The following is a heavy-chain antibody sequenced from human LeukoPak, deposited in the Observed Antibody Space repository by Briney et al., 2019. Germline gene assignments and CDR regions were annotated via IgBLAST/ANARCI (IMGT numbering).Heavy chain of an antibody. V-gene: IGHV3-7*05. Sequence: GGSLRLSCAASGFTFISYWMSWVRQAPGKGLEWVANIKQDGSEKYYVDSVQGRFTISRDNAKNLLYLQMDSLRAEDTAVYYCARDVGYDSSGYYPYYFDYWGQGTLGTVSS. CDR1: GFTFISYW. D-gene: IGHD3-22*01. J-gene: IGHJ4*02. CDR2: IKQDGSEK. CDR3: ARDVGYDSSGYYPYYFDY.